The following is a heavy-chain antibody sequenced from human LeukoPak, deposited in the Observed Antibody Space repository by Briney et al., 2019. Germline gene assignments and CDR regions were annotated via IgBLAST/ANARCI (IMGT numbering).Heavy chain of an antibody. V-gene: IGHV1-2*02. CDR1: GYIFSDYY. Sequence: GASVRLSCKASGYIFSDYYLHWVRQAPGQGLEWMGWMNPNSGGTNYAQKSQGRITMTGDTSTAYLELSRLRSDDTAVYYCARDLGSTVIVGGDAFDLWGQGTTVTVSS. CDR3: ARDLGSTVIVGGDAFDL. J-gene: IGHJ3*01. CDR2: MNPNSGGT. D-gene: IGHD2/OR15-2a*01.